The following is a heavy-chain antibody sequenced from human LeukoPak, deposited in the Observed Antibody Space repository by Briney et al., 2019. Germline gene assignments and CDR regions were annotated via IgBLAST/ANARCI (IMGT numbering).Heavy chain of an antibody. Sequence: ASVKVSCKASGYTFNGYYIHWVRQAPGQGPEWMGWLDPKSGGTKYAQRVQGRVTMTWDTSISTAYMDLASLRSDDTAVYYCAVGLDIAMPGKVPTGWGQGSLVTVSS. CDR1: GYTFNGYY. CDR2: LDPKSGGT. CDR3: AVGLDIAMPGKVPTG. D-gene: IGHD6-19*01. V-gene: IGHV1-2*02. J-gene: IGHJ4*02.